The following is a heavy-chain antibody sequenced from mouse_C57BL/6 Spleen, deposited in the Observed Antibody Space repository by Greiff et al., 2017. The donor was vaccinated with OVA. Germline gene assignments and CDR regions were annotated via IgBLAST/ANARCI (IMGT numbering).Heavy chain of an antibody. Sequence: VMLVESGPGLVAPSQCLSITCTVSGFSLTSYGVDWVRQPPGKGLEWLGVIWGGGSTNYNSALMSRLSISKDNSKNQVFLKMNSLRTDDTAMYYCAKHEDYSNGGYYAMDYWGQGTSVTVSS. CDR3: AKHEDYSNGGYYAMDY. J-gene: IGHJ4*01. CDR1: GFSLTSYG. V-gene: IGHV2-9*01. D-gene: IGHD2-5*01. CDR2: IWGGGST.